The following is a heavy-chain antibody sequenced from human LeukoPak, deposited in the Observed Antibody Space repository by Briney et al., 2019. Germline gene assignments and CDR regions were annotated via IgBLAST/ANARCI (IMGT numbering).Heavy chain of an antibody. J-gene: IGHJ4*02. CDR1: GFTVSSNY. CDR2: IYSGGST. D-gene: IGHD4-17*01. V-gene: IGHV3-53*01. Sequence: GGSLRLSCAASGFTVSSNYMSWVRQAPGKGLEWVSVIYSGGSTYYADSVKGRFTISRDNSKNTLYLQMNSLRAEDTAVYYCAREWGLGYGDYVGYFDYWGQGTLVTVSS. CDR3: AREWGLGYGDYVGYFDY.